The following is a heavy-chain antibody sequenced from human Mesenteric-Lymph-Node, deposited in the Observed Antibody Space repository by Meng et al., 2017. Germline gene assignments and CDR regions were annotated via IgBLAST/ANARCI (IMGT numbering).Heavy chain of an antibody. Sequence: GGSLRLSCIASGFTFSTYAMIWVRQAPGKGLEWVSVISGSGENTHYADSVKGRLTVSRDNSKNTLSLQMNSLRVEDTAVYYCAKDLNDYVWGNYLYLGLDSWGQGTLVTVSS. D-gene: IGHD3-16*02. J-gene: IGHJ5*02. CDR3: AKDLNDYVWGNYLYLGLDS. V-gene: IGHV3-23*01. CDR1: GFTFSTYA. CDR2: ISGSGENT.